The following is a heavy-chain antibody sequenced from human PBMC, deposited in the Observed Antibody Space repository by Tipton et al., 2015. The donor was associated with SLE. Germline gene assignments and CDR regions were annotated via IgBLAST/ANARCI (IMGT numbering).Heavy chain of an antibody. CDR3: ARRGAYSSSWYVAYYYYMDV. J-gene: IGHJ6*03. Sequence: TLSLTCTVSGGSISNFYWSWIRQPPGKGLEWIAEINHSGSTNYNPSLKSRVTISVDTSKNQFSLKLTSVTAADTAMYYCARRGAYSSSWYVAYYYYMDVWGKGTTVTVSS. CDR2: INHSGST. CDR1: GGSISNFY. V-gene: IGHV4-34*01. D-gene: IGHD6-13*01.